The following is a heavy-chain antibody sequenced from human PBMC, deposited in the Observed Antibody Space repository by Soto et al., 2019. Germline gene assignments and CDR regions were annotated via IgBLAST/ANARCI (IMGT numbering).Heavy chain of an antibody. CDR3: VKEGSGWYSRGSFDF. CDR1: GFTFSAYA. J-gene: IGHJ3*01. D-gene: IGHD6-19*01. CDR2: ISGSGDAT. Sequence: EVQLLESGGGLVQPGGSLRLSCAASGFTFSAYAMSWVRQAPGKGLEWVSVISGSGDATFYADSVKGRFTISRDNSKNTLYLQMNSLRAEDTAIYYCVKEGSGWYSRGSFDFWGRGTVVTVSS. V-gene: IGHV3-23*01.